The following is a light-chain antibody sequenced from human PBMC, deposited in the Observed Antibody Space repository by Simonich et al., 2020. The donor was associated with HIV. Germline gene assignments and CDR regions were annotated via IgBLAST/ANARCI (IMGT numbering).Light chain of an antibody. CDR2: LGS. CDR3: MQALQTPNT. J-gene: IGKJ2*01. Sequence: DIVMTQSSQSLPVTPGEPASISCRSSQSLLHSNGYNYLDWYLQKPGQSPQLLIYLGSNRASGVPDRFSGSGSGTDFTLKISRVEAEDVGVYYCMQALQTPNTFGQGTKLEIK. CDR1: QSLLHSNGYNY. V-gene: IGKV2-28*01.